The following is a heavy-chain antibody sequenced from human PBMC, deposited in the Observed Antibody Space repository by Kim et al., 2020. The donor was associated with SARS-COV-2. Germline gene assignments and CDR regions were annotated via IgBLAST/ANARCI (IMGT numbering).Heavy chain of an antibody. CDR2: IYSGGST. Sequence: GGSLRLSCAASGFTVSSNYMSWVRQAPGKGLEWVSDIYSGGSTYYADSVKGGFTISRDNSKNTLYLQMNSLRAEDTAVYYCALDGSSGYYGSWFDSWGQGTLVTVSS. J-gene: IGHJ5*01. D-gene: IGHD3-22*01. V-gene: IGHV3-66*01. CDR3: ALDGSSGYYGSWFDS. CDR1: GFTVSSNY.